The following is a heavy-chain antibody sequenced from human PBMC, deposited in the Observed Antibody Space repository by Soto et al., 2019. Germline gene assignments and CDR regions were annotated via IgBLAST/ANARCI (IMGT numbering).Heavy chain of an antibody. V-gene: IGHV3-30-3*01. Sequence: GGSLRLSCAASGFTFSSYAMHWVRQAPGKGLEWVAVISYDGSNKYYADSVKGRFTISRDNSKNTLYLQMNSLRAEDTAVYYCAREEGYSGYDYSWFDPWGQVTLVPVSP. CDR1: GFTFSSYA. CDR2: ISYDGSNK. J-gene: IGHJ5*02. CDR3: AREEGYSGYDYSWFDP. D-gene: IGHD5-12*01.